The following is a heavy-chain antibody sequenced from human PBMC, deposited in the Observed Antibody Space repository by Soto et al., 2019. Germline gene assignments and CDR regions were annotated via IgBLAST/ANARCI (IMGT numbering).Heavy chain of an antibody. CDR1: VFTFSSYW. CDR2: INSDGSST. Sequence: PGGALRLSCAASVFTFSSYWMHWVRQAPGKGLVWVSRINSDGSSTSYADSVKGRFTISRDNAKNTLYLQMNSLRAEDTAVYYCAREDIVLMVYAYYFDYWGQGTLVTVSS. J-gene: IGHJ4*02. V-gene: IGHV3-74*01. D-gene: IGHD2-8*01. CDR3: AREDIVLMVYAYYFDY.